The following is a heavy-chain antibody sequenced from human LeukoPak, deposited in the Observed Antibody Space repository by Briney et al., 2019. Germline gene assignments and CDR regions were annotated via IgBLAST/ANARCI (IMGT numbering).Heavy chain of an antibody. Sequence: GSLRLSCAASGFTFRSLSMKWVRQGSGKGVEWGSSLRSSSSYIYCADSVKGRFTISRDNAKNSLYLQMNSLRAEDTAVYYCARDSLGYCSSTSCYGGGWGQGTLVTVSS. CDR1: GFTFRSLS. CDR3: ARDSLGYCSSTSCYGGG. CDR2: LRSSSSYI. V-gene: IGHV3-21*01. D-gene: IGHD2-2*01. J-gene: IGHJ4*02.